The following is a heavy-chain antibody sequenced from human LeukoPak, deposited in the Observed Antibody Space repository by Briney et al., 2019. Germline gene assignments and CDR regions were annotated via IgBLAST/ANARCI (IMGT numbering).Heavy chain of an antibody. CDR3: ARGDDLSDYYGSGSYCPFDY. J-gene: IGHJ4*02. V-gene: IGHV1-2*02. CDR1: GYTFTGYY. CDR2: INPNSGGT. Sequence: GASVKVSCKASGYTFTGYYMHWVRQAPGQGLEWMGWINPNSGGTNYAQKFQDRVTMTRDTSISTAYMELSRLRSDDTAVYYCARGDDLSDYYGSGSYCPFDYWGQGTLVTVSS. D-gene: IGHD3-10*01.